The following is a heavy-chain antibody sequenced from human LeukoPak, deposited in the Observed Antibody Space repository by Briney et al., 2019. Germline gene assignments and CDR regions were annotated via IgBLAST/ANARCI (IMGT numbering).Heavy chain of an antibody. CDR1: GFTFSSYW. J-gene: IGHJ5*02. D-gene: IGHD4-23*01. Sequence: PGGSLRLSCAASGFTFSSYWMTWVRQAPGKGLEWVANIKQDGSEKYYVDSVKGRFTISRDNAKNSMYLQMNSLRAEDTAVYYCARCRNPRMQTYGGKGNWFDPWGQGTLVTVSS. CDR3: ARCRNPRMQTYGGKGNWFDP. CDR2: IKQDGSEK. V-gene: IGHV3-7*01.